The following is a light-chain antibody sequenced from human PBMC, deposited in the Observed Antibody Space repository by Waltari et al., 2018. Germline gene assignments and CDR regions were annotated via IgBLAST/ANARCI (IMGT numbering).Light chain of an antibody. Sequence: EIVLTQSPGTLSLSPGERATLSCRASQSVSSTYFAWYQQLPGQAPRLLIYGASNRAIGIPDRFSGSGSGTDFTLTISRLEPEDCAVYYCQQYGSSPPLTFGQGTKVEI. J-gene: IGKJ1*01. CDR3: QQYGSSPPLT. CDR2: GAS. CDR1: QSVSSTY. V-gene: IGKV3-20*01.